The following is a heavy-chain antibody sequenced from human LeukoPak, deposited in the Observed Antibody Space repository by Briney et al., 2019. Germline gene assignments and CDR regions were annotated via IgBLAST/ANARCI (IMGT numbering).Heavy chain of an antibody. CDR2: IWYDGSNK. J-gene: IGHJ6*03. CDR3: SGSSPSSYYYYMDV. Sequence: GGSLRLSCAASGFTFSSYGMHWVRQAPGKGLEWVAVIWYDGSNKYYADSVKGRFTISRDNSKNTLYLQMNSLRAEDTAVYYCSGSSPSSYYYYMDVWGKGTTVTVSS. D-gene: IGHD6-13*01. CDR1: GFTFSSYG. V-gene: IGHV3-33*01.